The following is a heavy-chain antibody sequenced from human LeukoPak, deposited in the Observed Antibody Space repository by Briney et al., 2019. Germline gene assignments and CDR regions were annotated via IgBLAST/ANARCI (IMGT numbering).Heavy chain of an antibody. Sequence: TSETLSLTCTVSGGSISGYYWTWIRQPPGKGLEWIGYIYNSGSTNYNPSLKSRVTISVDTSKNQFSLKLSSVTAADTAVYYCARVITMIVVVPDYFDYWGQGTLVTVSS. CDR3: ARVITMIVVVPDYFDY. D-gene: IGHD3-22*01. J-gene: IGHJ4*02. CDR2: IYNSGST. CDR1: GGSISGYY. V-gene: IGHV4-59*12.